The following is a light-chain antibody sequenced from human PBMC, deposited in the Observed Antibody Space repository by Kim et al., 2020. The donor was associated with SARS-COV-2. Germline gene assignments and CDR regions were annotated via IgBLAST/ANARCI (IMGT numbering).Light chain of an antibody. J-gene: IGKJ4*01. CDR3: QQYGNSPLT. CDR1: QTINSNF. Sequence: SPGEGATLSCRATQTINSNFLAWFLQRPGQAPRLLIYAASNRATGIPDRFSGNRSGTEFTLTISRLEPEDSAVYYCQQYGNSPLTFGGGTKVDIK. V-gene: IGKV3-20*01. CDR2: AAS.